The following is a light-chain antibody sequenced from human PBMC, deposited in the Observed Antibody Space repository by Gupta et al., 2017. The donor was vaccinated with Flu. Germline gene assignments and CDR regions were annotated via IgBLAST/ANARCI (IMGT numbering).Light chain of an antibody. V-gene: IGLV3-9*01. CDR2: RDS. Sequence: SYELTQPLSVSVALGQTARLTGGGNNIGSKNVHWYQQKPGQAPVLVIYRDSNRPSGIPERFSGSNSGNTATLTISRAQAGDEADYYCQVWDSSTRVVFGGGTKLTVL. CDR3: QVWDSSTRVV. CDR1: NIGSKN. J-gene: IGLJ2*01.